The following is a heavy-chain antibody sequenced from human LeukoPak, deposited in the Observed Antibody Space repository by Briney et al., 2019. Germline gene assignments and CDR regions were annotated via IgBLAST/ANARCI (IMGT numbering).Heavy chain of an antibody. CDR3: AKTGRRGYFDF. Sequence: SETLSLTCNVSGASISDYYWSWVRQSPEKGLEWIASLLYSGSTHYNPSLRSRVAISGDTSNNQFSLKLTSVTTTDTAVYYCAKTGRRGYFDFWGRGTLVTVSS. CDR1: GASISDYY. CDR2: LLYSGST. J-gene: IGHJ2*01. V-gene: IGHV4-59*03. D-gene: IGHD1-14*01.